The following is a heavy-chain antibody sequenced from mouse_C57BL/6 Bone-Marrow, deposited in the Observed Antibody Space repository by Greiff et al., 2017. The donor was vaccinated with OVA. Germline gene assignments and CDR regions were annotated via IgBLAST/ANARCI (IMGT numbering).Heavy chain of an antibody. V-gene: IGHV1-76*01. J-gene: IGHJ3*01. CDR2: IYPGSGNT. D-gene: IGHD2-1*01. CDR1: GYTFTDYY. Sequence: VQLQQSGAELVRPGASVKLSCKASGYTFTDYYINWVKQRPGQGLEWIARIYPGSGNTYYNEKFKGKATLTAEKSSSTAYMQLSSLTSEDSAVYFCARAPYGKSSWFAYWGQGTLVTVSA. CDR3: ARAPYGKSSWFAY.